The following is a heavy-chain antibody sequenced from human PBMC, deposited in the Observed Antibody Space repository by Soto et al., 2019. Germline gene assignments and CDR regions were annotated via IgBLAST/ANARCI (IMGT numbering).Heavy chain of an antibody. CDR1: GGSTSSGDYY. CDR3: ARGGSIVVVPAAMNYYYYGMDV. Sequence: QVQLQESGPGLVKPSQTLSLTCTVSGGSTSSGDYYWSWIRQPPGKGLEWIGYIYYSGSTYYNPSLKSRVTISVDTSKNQFSLKLSSVTAADTAVYYCARGGSIVVVPAAMNYYYYGMDVWGQGTTVTVSS. V-gene: IGHV4-30-4*01. CDR2: IYYSGST. D-gene: IGHD2-2*01. J-gene: IGHJ6*02.